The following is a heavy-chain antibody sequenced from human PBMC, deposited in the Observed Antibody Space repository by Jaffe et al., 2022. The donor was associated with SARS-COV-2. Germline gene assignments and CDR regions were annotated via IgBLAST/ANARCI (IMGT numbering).Heavy chain of an antibody. CDR2: MYPSGGST. CDR1: GYTFTSHY. Sequence: QVQLVQSGAEVKKPGASVKVSCKASGYTFTSHYIYWVRQAPGQGLEWMGIMYPSGGSTRYAQNLQGRVTMTRDTSTSTVYMQLSSLRSDDTAVYYCARQMGAEESPFDYWGQGTLVTVSS. D-gene: IGHD1-26*01. J-gene: IGHJ4*02. CDR3: ARQMGAEESPFDY. V-gene: IGHV1-46*04.